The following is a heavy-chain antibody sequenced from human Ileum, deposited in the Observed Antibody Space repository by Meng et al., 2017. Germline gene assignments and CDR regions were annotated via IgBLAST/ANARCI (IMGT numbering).Heavy chain of an antibody. CDR2: INHSGST. CDR1: GGSFSGYY. Sequence: QVQLQQWGAGLLKPSETLSLTCAVHGGSFSGYYWSWIRQSPGKGLEWIGEINHSGSTNYNPSLQSRVTISVDRSKSQFSLELTSVTAADTAVYYCARPAGYSSYWYKYFQHWGLGTLVTVSS. V-gene: IGHV4-34*01. CDR3: ARPAGYSSYWYKYFQH. J-gene: IGHJ1*01. D-gene: IGHD6-13*01.